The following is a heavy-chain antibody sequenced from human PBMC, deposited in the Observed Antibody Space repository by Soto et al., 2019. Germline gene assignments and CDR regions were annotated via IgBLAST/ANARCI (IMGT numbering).Heavy chain of an antibody. Sequence: QVQLQESGPGLVKPSQTLSLTCSVSGGSISSGDYYWSWIRQPPGKGLEWIGYIYYSGSTYYNPSLKSRAAMSVDTSKNQFSLKLSSVTAADTAVYYCARWALYSSSWYGLDYWGQGTLVTVSS. CDR3: ARWALYSSSWYGLDY. V-gene: IGHV4-30-4*01. J-gene: IGHJ4*02. CDR1: GGSISSGDYY. D-gene: IGHD6-13*01. CDR2: IYYSGST.